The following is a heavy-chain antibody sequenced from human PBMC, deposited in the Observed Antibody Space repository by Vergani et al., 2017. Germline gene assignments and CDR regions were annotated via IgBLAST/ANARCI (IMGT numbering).Heavy chain of an antibody. CDR2: IDSGGRT. CDR3: AKNEKGTFDY. J-gene: IGHJ4*02. V-gene: IGHV4-61*02. Sequence: QVQLQESGPGLVKPSQTLSLTCTVFGRPIISVHNFWTWIRQPAGKGLEWIVRIDSGGRTNHNPSLKSRVTMSVDMSKNQFSLKLSPVTAADTAVYYCAKNEKGTFDYWGQGTLVTVSS. D-gene: IGHD1-1*01. CDR1: GRPIISVHNF.